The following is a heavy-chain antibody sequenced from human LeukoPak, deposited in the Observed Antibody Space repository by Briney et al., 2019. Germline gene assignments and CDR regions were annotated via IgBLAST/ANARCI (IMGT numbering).Heavy chain of an antibody. V-gene: IGHV3-30-3*01. Sequence: GGSLRLSCAASGFTFSSYAMHWVRQAPGKGLEWVAVISYDGSNKYYADSVKGRFTISRDNSKNTLYLQMNSLRAEDTAVYYCARVRGSGWTFDYWGQGTLVTVSS. J-gene: IGHJ4*02. D-gene: IGHD6-19*01. CDR2: ISYDGSNK. CDR1: GFTFSSYA. CDR3: ARVRGSGWTFDY.